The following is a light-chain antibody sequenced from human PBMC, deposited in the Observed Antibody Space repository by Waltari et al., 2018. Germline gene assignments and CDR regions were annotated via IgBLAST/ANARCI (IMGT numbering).Light chain of an antibody. CDR1: SGHSSYA. J-gene: IGLJ3*02. Sequence: QLVLTQSPSASASLGASVKLTCTLSSGHSSYAIAWHQQQPEKGPRFLMKLNSDGSHSKGDGITDRFSGSSSGTERYLTISSLQSEDEADYYCQTWDTDIRVFGGGTELTVL. CDR3: QTWDTDIRV. CDR2: LNSDGSH. V-gene: IGLV4-69*01.